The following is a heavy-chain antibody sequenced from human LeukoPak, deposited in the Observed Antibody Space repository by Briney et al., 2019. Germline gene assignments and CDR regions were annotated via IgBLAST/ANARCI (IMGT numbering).Heavy chain of an antibody. J-gene: IGHJ6*02. CDR1: GFTFSSYA. CDR3: AKDGGYQLLSGYYYYGMDV. Sequence: GGSLRLSCAASGFTFSSYAMSWVRQAPGKGLEWVAFIRYDGSNKYYADSVKGRFTISRDNSKNTLYLQMNSLRAEDTAVYYCAKDGGYQLLSGYYYYGMDVWGQGTTVTVSS. D-gene: IGHD2-2*01. CDR2: IRYDGSNK. V-gene: IGHV3-30*02.